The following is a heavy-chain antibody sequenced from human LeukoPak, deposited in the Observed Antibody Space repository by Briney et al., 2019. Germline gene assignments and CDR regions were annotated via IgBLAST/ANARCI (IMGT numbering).Heavy chain of an antibody. D-gene: IGHD3-3*01. CDR3: ARHFPLEEFWNWFDP. V-gene: IGHV4-39*01. CDR1: GGSISSSSYY. J-gene: IGHJ5*02. CDR2: IYYSGST. Sequence: PSETLSLTCTVSGGSISSSSYYWGWIRQPPGKGLEWIGSIYYSGSTYYNPSLKSRVTISVDTSKNQFSLKLSSVTAADTAVYYCARHFPLEEFWNWFDPWGQGTLVTVSS.